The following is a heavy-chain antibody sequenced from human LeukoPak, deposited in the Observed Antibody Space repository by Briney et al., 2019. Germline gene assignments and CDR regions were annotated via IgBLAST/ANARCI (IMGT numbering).Heavy chain of an antibody. Sequence: GSLRLSCAASGFPFSSYSMNWVRPAPGKGLEWVSSISSSSSYIYYADSVKGRFTISRDNAKNSLYLQMNSLRAEDTAVYHCARGGVVGATIAFFDYWGQGTLVTVSS. CDR1: GFPFSSYS. J-gene: IGHJ4*02. CDR3: ARGGVVGATIAFFDY. D-gene: IGHD1-26*01. V-gene: IGHV3-21*01. CDR2: ISSSSSYI.